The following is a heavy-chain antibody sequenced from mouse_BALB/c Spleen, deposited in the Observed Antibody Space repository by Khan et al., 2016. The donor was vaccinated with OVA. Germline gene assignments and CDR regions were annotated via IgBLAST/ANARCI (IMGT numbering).Heavy chain of an antibody. J-gene: IGHJ2*01. CDR1: GYSISSVYA. D-gene: IGHD1-1*01. CDR3: ASGIFLRRYPDYCDY. CDR2: ISYSGST. V-gene: IGHV3-2*02. Sequence: EVQLQESGPGLVKPSQSLSLTCTVTGYSISSVYAWNWIRQFPGNKLEWMGYISYSGSTTYNPSLNRRISITRDTSKNQFFLQLNSVATEDTATHYCASGIFLRRYPDYCDYWGQGTPLSVAS.